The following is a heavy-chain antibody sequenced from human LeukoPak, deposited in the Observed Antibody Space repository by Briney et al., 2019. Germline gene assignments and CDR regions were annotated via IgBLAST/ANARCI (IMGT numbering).Heavy chain of an antibody. Sequence: GGSLRLSCAASGFTFSSYAMHWVRQAPGKGLEWVAVISYDGSNKYYADSVKGRFTISRDNSKNTLYLQMNSLRAEDTAVYYCAKDRGIQLWLEGMFDYWGQGTLVTVSS. V-gene: IGHV3-30*04. CDR2: ISYDGSNK. CDR3: AKDRGIQLWLEGMFDY. J-gene: IGHJ4*02. CDR1: GFTFSSYA. D-gene: IGHD5-18*01.